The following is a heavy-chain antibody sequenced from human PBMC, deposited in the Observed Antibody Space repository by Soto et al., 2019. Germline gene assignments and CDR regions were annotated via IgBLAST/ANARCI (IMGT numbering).Heavy chain of an antibody. D-gene: IGHD4-4*01. J-gene: IGHJ6*02. CDR3: AGRRRLQPGEYVMDV. CDR2: IYYTGRT. V-gene: IGHV4-59*01. CDR1: GDSITNYY. Sequence: QVQLQESGPGLLKPSETLSLTCTVSGDSITNYYWNWIRQPPGKGLEWIGYIYYTGRTSHNPSLNSRVTISVDTSKNMFSLKLRYVTAADTAVYYCAGRRRLQPGEYVMDVWGQGTTVTVSS.